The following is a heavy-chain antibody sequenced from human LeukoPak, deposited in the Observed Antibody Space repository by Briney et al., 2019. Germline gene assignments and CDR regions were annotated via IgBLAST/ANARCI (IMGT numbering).Heavy chain of an antibody. CDR2: ISGSGGST. CDR1: GFTFSNYA. J-gene: IGHJ4*02. D-gene: IGHD3-22*01. V-gene: IGHV3-23*01. Sequence: QPGGSLRLSCAASGFTFSNYAMDWVRQTPGKGLEWVSAISGSGGSTYYADSVKGRFTISRDNSKNTLYLQMNSLRAEDTAVYYCAKRTHYYDSSGYSYYFDYWGQGTLVTVSS. CDR3: AKRTHYYDSSGYSYYFDY.